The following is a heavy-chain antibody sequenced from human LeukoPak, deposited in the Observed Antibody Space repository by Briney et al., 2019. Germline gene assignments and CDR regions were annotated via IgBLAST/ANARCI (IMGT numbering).Heavy chain of an antibody. Sequence: SETLSLTCAVYGESLSDYYWNWIRQPPGKGLEWIGEINHSGSANYNPSLKSRVTMSVDTSKNQFSLKLSSVTAADTAVYYCARVSVEGATTYYFDYWGQGTLVTVSS. CDR3: ARVSVEGATTYYFDY. CDR2: INHSGSA. J-gene: IGHJ4*02. V-gene: IGHV4-34*01. CDR1: GESLSDYY. D-gene: IGHD1-26*01.